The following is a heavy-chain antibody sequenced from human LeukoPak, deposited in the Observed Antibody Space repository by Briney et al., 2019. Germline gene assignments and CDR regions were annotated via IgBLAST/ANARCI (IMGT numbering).Heavy chain of an antibody. CDR3: ARDREQWLRWFDP. J-gene: IGHJ5*02. Sequence: GGSLRLSCAASGFTFSSYSMNRVRQAPGKGLEWVSSISSSSSYTYYADSVKGRFTISRDNAKNSLYLQMNSLRAEDTAVYYCARDREQWLRWFDPWGQGTLVTVSS. CDR1: GFTFSSYS. CDR2: ISSSSSYT. V-gene: IGHV3-21*01. D-gene: IGHD6-19*01.